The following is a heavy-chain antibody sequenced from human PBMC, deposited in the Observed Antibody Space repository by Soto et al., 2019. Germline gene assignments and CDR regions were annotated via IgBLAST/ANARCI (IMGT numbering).Heavy chain of an antibody. CDR1: GFTFSSYS. CDR3: ARELRLGYWQQLGGSYYYYGMDV. Sequence: GGSLRLSCAASGFTFSSYSMNWVRQAPGKGLEWVSYISSSSSTIYYADSVKGRFTISRDNAKNSLYLQMNSLRDEDTAVYYCARELRLGYWQQLGGSYYYYGMDVWGQGTTVTVSS. CDR2: ISSSSSTI. D-gene: IGHD6-13*01. J-gene: IGHJ6*02. V-gene: IGHV3-48*02.